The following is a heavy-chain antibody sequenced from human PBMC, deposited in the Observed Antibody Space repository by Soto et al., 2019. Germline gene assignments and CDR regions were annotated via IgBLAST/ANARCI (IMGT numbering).Heavy chain of an antibody. CDR3: ARDRWGISGAADQ. CDR2: INVNSGGT. D-gene: IGHD1-20*01. Sequence: QVQLVQSGAEVKKPGASVKVSCEASGYIFPGNYMHWVRQAPGQGLEWMGWINVNSGGTNYAQKFQGRVTMTREMSISTAYMELRRLTSDDTAVYYCARDRWGISGAADQWGQGTLVTVSS. V-gene: IGHV1-2*02. CDR1: GYIFPGNY. J-gene: IGHJ4*02.